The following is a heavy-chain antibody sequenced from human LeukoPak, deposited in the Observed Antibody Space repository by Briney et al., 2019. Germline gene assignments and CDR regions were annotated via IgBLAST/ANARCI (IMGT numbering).Heavy chain of an antibody. V-gene: IGHV1-8*03. D-gene: IGHD3-10*02. CDR1: GYTFNNHD. J-gene: IGHJ4*02. CDR2: INPNSGNA. CDR3: ARAVATYIGSRYVYYFDH. Sequence: ASVKVSCKASGYTFNNHDINWVRQASGQGLEWMGWINPNSGNAGYAQRFQGRVTIMRSTSISTAYMELSSLNFDDTAVYYCARAVATYIGSRYVYYFDHWGQGTPVTVSS.